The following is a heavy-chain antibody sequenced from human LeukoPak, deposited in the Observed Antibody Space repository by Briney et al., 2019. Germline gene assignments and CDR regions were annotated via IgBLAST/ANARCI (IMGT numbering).Heavy chain of an antibody. D-gene: IGHD1-26*01. J-gene: IGHJ5*02. CDR3: ASHSGSPTGWFDP. CDR2: INHSGST. Sequence: SETLSLTCTVSGGSISSSSYYWGWIRQPPGKGLEWIGEINHSGSTNYNPSLKSRVTISVDTSKNQFSLKLTSVTAADTAVFYCASHSGSPTGWFDPWGQGTLVTVSS. V-gene: IGHV4-39*07. CDR1: GGSISSSSYY.